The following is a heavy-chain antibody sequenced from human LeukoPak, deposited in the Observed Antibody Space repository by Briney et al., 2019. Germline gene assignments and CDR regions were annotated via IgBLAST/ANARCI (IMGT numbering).Heavy chain of an antibody. CDR2: IIPIFGTA. CDR1: GGTFSSYA. CDR3: ELSPSPPYYYYYMDV. Sequence: SVTVSCKASGGTFSSYAISWVRQAPGQGLEWMGGIIPIFGTANYAQKFQGRVMITTDESTSTAYMELSSLRSEDTAVYYCELSPSPPYYYYYMDVWGKGTTVTVSS. J-gene: IGHJ6*03. V-gene: IGHV1-69*05.